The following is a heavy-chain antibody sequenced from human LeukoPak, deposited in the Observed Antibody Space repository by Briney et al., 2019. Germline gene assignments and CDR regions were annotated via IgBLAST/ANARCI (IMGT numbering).Heavy chain of an antibody. Sequence: ASVKVSCKASGYTFTGYYMHWVRQAPGQGLEWMGWINPNSGGTNYAQKFQGRVTMTRDTSISTAYMELSRLRSDDTAVYYCALLGYCSSTSCYLVSPFDYWGQGTLVTVSS. CDR3: ALLGYCSSTSCYLVSPFDY. D-gene: IGHD2-2*01. J-gene: IGHJ4*02. CDR2: INPNSGGT. CDR1: GYTFTGYY. V-gene: IGHV1-2*02.